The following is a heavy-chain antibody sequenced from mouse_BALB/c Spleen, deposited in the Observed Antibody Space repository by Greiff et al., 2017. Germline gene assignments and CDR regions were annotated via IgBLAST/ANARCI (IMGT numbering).Heavy chain of an antibody. CDR1: GFSLTSYG. J-gene: IGHJ4*01. V-gene: IGHV2-9*02. CDR3: ARDSPYGNFFMDY. Sequence: VKVVESGPGLVAPSQSLSITCTVSGFSLTSYGVHWVRQPPGKGLEWLGVIWAGGSTNYNSALMSRLSISKDNSKSQVFLKMNSLQTDDTAMYYCARDSPYGNFFMDYWGQGTSVTVSS. CDR2: IWAGGST. D-gene: IGHD2-1*01.